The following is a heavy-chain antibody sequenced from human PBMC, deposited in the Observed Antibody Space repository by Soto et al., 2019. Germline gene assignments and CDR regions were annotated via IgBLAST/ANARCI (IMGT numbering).Heavy chain of an antibody. Sequence: WGSQRVPSAASGFTFSDYSMRWVRQAQEKGLEWVSYISGSSGTKYYADSVKGRFTISRDNAKNSLYLQMNSLRAEDTAVFHCPGDHRRCGSGAYYAFWGQGALVTVSS. CDR3: PGDHRRCGSGAYYAF. CDR1: GFTFSDYS. J-gene: IGHJ4*02. D-gene: IGHD3-10*01. V-gene: IGHV3-48*01. CDR2: ISGSSGTK.